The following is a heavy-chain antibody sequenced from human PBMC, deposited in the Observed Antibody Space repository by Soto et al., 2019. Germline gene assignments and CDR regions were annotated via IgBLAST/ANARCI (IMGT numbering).Heavy chain of an antibody. V-gene: IGHV3-23*01. CDR2: ISGSGGST. Sequence: GGSLRLSCAASGFTFSSYAMSWVRQAPGKGLEWVSSISGSGGSTYYADSVKGRFTISRDNSKNTLYLQMNSLRAEDMAVYYCAKARYYDSTGYLYYFDYWGQGTLVTVSS. CDR3: AKARYYDSTGYLYYFDY. J-gene: IGHJ4*02. CDR1: GFTFSSYA. D-gene: IGHD3-22*01.